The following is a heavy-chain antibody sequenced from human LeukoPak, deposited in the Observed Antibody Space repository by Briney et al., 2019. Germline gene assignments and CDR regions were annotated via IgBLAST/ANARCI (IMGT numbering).Heavy chain of an antibody. Sequence: ASVKVSCRASGYTFTSYGISWVGQAPGQGLEWMGWISAYNGNTNYAQKLQGRVTMTTDTSTSTAYMELRSLRSDDTAVYYCARDKDYYGSGTKDWFDPWGQGTLVTVSS. CDR1: GYTFTSYG. D-gene: IGHD3-10*01. CDR3: ARDKDYYGSGTKDWFDP. J-gene: IGHJ5*02. CDR2: ISAYNGNT. V-gene: IGHV1-18*01.